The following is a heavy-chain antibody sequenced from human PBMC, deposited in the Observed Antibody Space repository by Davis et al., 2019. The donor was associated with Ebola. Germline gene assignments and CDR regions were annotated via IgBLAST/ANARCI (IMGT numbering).Heavy chain of an antibody. Sequence: GESLKISCAASGFTFSSYAMHWVRQAPGKGLEWVAVISYDGSNKYCADSVKGRFTISRDNSKNTLYLQMNSMRAEDTAVYYCARGLQWELRGVCVYWGQGTLVTVSS. CDR1: GFTFSSYA. CDR2: ISYDGSNK. D-gene: IGHD1-26*01. CDR3: ARGLQWELRGVCVY. V-gene: IGHV3-30-3*01. J-gene: IGHJ4*02.